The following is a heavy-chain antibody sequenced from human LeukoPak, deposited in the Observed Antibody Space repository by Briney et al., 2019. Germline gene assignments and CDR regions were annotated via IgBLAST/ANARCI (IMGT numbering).Heavy chain of an antibody. Sequence: SETLSLTCTVSGGSISSYYWSWIRQPPGKGLEWIGYIYYSGSTNYNPSLKSRVTISVDTSKNQFSLKLSSVTAADTAVYYCARAADYYGSGSYYRPLYYFDYWGQGTLVTVSS. CDR1: GGSISSYY. CDR2: IYYSGST. J-gene: IGHJ4*02. CDR3: ARAADYYGSGSYYRPLYYFDY. V-gene: IGHV4-59*01. D-gene: IGHD3-10*01.